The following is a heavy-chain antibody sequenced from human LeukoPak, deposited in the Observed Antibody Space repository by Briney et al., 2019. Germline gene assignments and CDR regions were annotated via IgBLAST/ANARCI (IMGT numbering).Heavy chain of an antibody. CDR3: ARSRLSSWYWFDP. D-gene: IGHD6-13*01. Sequence: GGSLRLSCAASGFTFSSYWMHWVRQAPGKGLVWVSRINSDGSSTSYADSVKGRFTISRDNAKDTLYLQMNSLRAEDTAVYYCARSRLSSWYWFDPGGQGTLVSVSS. V-gene: IGHV3-74*01. J-gene: IGHJ5*02. CDR2: INSDGSST. CDR1: GFTFSSYW.